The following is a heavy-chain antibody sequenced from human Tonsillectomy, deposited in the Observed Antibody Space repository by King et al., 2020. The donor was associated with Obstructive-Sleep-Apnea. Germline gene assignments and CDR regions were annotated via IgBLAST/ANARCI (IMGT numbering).Heavy chain of an antibody. Sequence: VQLVESGGGLVQPGGSLRLSCAASGFTFSSYSMNWVRQAPGKGLEWVSYITISSNTIYYADSVRGRLTIYRDNAKNSLYLQMNSLRAEVTAVYYCARDSGASGYDSRPIWGPGILVTVSS. CDR2: ITISSNTI. D-gene: IGHD5-12*01. V-gene: IGHV3-48*04. CDR3: ARDSGASGYDSRPI. J-gene: IGHJ4*02. CDR1: GFTFSSYS.